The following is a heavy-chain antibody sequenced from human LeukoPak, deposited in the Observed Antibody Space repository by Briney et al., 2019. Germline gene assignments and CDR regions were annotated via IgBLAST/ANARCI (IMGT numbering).Heavy chain of an antibody. CDR3: ARDLIAAAGDLIGGTDAFDI. J-gene: IGHJ3*02. D-gene: IGHD6-13*01. V-gene: IGHV3-48*01. CDR1: GFTFSSYS. Sequence: PGGSLRLSCAASGFTFSSYSMNWVRQAPGKGLEWVSYISSSSSTIYYADSVKGRFTISRDNAKNSLYLQMNSLRAEDTAVYYCARDLIAAAGDLIGGTDAFDIWGQGTMVTVSS. CDR2: ISSSSSTI.